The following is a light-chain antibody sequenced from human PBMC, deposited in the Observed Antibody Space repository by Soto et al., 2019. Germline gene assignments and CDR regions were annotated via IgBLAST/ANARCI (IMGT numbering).Light chain of an antibody. CDR1: QTLSSW. V-gene: IGKV1-5*03. CDR2: KAS. J-gene: IGKJ1*01. Sequence: IQMTQSPSTLSGSVGDRVTITCRAIQTLSSWLAWYQQKPGKAPKLLIYKASTLKSGVPSRFRGSGSGTEFTLTISSLQPDDFATYSCQHYNSYPEAFGQGTKVELK. CDR3: QHYNSYPEA.